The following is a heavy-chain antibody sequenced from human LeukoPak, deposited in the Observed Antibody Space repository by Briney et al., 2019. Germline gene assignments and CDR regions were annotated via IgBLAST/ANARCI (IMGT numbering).Heavy chain of an antibody. Sequence: GGSLRLSCAASGFTFSGCYMSWIRQAPGKGLEWVSYISSSGSTIYYADSVKGRFTISRDNAKNSLYLQMNSLRAEDTAVYYCAREYAGSYDYYYYMDVWGKGTTVTVSS. CDR1: GFTFSGCY. V-gene: IGHV3-11*04. D-gene: IGHD1-26*01. CDR3: AREYAGSYDYYYYMDV. CDR2: ISSSGSTI. J-gene: IGHJ6*03.